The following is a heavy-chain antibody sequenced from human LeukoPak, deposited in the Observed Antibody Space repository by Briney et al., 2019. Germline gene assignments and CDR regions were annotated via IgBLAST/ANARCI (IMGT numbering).Heavy chain of an antibody. CDR2: IIPLFGPA. J-gene: IGHJ4*02. CDR1: GGTLSKYG. V-gene: IGHV1-69*06. Sequence: SVKVSCKASGGTLSKYGISWLRQAPGQGLEWMGRIIPLFGPALYAPQFKGRVTITADTSTETAYVEVTSLISEDTAVYFCATDPHSDFWTGYYWDSWGQGTLVTVSS. CDR3: ATDPHSDFWTGYYWDS. D-gene: IGHD3/OR15-3a*01.